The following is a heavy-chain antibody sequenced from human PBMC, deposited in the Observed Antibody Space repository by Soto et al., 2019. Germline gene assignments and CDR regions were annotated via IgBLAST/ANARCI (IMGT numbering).Heavy chain of an antibody. CDR1: VDSVTSVSDS. CDR3: ARGVGFGYYYYHMDL. V-gene: IGHV4-61*01. D-gene: IGHD3-10*01. Sequence: SETLCITCTFSVDSVTSVSDSWSWIRQPPGKGLEWIGYIYYSGSADYNPSLGSRVTVSIDTSKNQFSLKLTSVTAADTAVYYCARGVGFGYYYYHMDLWGQGTTVTVSS. CDR2: IYYSGSA. J-gene: IGHJ6*01.